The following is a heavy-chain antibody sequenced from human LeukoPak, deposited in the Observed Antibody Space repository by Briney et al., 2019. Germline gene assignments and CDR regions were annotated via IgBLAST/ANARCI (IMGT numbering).Heavy chain of an antibody. D-gene: IGHD5-24*01. CDR2: INPNSGGT. J-gene: IGHJ4*02. CDR1: GYTFTDYY. Sequence: GASVNVSCKASGYTFTDYYFHWVRQAPGQGLEWMGWINPNSGGTHYAQKFQGRVTMTRDTSISTAYMELSSLTSDDTAVYYCARNRYGYNFGYWAQGTLVTVSS. CDR3: ARNRYGYNFGY. V-gene: IGHV1-2*02.